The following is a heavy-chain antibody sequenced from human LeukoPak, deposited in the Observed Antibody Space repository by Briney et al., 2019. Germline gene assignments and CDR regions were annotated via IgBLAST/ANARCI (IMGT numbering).Heavy chain of an antibody. Sequence: ASVKVSCKASGYTFTSYGISWVRQAPGQGLEWMGWISAYNGNTDYAQKLQGRVTMTTDTSTSTAYMELRSLRSDDTAVYYSARGSGNLGDEGLKYWGQGTLVTVSS. CDR2: ISAYNGNT. V-gene: IGHV1-18*01. J-gene: IGHJ4*02. CDR3: ARGSGNLGDEGLKY. D-gene: IGHD2-15*01. CDR1: GYTFTSYG.